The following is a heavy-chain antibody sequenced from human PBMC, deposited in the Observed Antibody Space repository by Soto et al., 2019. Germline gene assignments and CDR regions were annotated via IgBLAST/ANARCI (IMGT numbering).Heavy chain of an antibody. Sequence: PGGSLRLSCAVSGFTCNNFAMAWVRQPPGKGLEWVATIGRTGGSTYYAESAKGRFIISRDNSKSTLFLQMNSLRVEDTAVYYCAKNPLLGQWLEPFDYWGQGTLVTVSS. CDR2: IGRTGGST. V-gene: IGHV3-23*01. J-gene: IGHJ4*02. CDR1: GFTCNNFA. D-gene: IGHD6-19*01. CDR3: AKNPLLGQWLEPFDY.